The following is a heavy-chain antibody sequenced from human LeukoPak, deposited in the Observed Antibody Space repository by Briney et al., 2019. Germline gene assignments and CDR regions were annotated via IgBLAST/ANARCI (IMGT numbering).Heavy chain of an antibody. CDR3: ARDRSTVTTWVDY. CDR1: GFTFTSYW. V-gene: IGHV3-7*01. D-gene: IGHD4-17*01. CDR2: IKEDESEK. J-gene: IGHJ4*02. Sequence: GSLRLSCAASGFTFTSYWMGWVRQAPGNGPEWVVNIKEDESEKNYVDSVKGRFTISRDSAKNALYLQMNSLRAEDTAVYYCARDRSTVTTWVDYWGQGTLVTVSS.